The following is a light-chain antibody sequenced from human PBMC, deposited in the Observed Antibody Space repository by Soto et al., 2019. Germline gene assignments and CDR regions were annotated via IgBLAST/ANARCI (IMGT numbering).Light chain of an antibody. Sequence: QSALTQPASVSGSPGQSITISCTGTSSDVGGYNYVSWYQQHPGKAPKLMIYDVSNRPSGVSNRLSGSKSGNTASLTISGLQAEDEADYYCSSYTSSSIPYVFATGTKVTVL. V-gene: IGLV2-14*01. CDR1: SSDVGGYNY. CDR2: DVS. CDR3: SSYTSSSIPYV. J-gene: IGLJ1*01.